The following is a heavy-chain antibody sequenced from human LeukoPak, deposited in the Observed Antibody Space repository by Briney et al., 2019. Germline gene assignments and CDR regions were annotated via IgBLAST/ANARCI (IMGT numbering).Heavy chain of an antibody. V-gene: IGHV3-33*01. J-gene: IGHJ4*02. Sequence: PGGSLRLSCAASGITFRSYGMHWVRQAPGKGLEWVALIWYDGSKQYYGDSVKGRFTISRDNSKNMLYLEMHSLRAEDTAICYCASGTIPFTFGEIWSLDYWGQGTLVTVSS. CDR1: GITFRSYG. D-gene: IGHD3-16*01. CDR2: IWYDGSKQ. CDR3: ASGTIPFTFGEIWSLDY.